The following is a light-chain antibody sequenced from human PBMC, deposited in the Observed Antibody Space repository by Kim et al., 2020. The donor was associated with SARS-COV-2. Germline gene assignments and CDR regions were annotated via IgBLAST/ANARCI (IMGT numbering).Light chain of an antibody. CDR3: AAWDDSLNGVI. CDR1: RSNSGSNA. J-gene: IGLJ2*01. V-gene: IGLV1-44*01. Sequence: GQMVTISCSGSRSNSGSNAVNWYQQLPGTAPKLLIYSNDHRPSGVPYRFSGSKSGTSASLAISGLQSEDEAEYYCAAWDDSLNGVIFGGGTQLTVL. CDR2: SND.